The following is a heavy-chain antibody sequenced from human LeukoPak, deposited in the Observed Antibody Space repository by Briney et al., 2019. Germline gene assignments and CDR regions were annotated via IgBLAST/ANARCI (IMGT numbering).Heavy chain of an antibody. CDR2: ISSSSSYI. V-gene: IGHV3-21*01. CDR3: ARDRVGQQLVGRKNNYYYMDV. J-gene: IGHJ6*03. D-gene: IGHD6-13*01. CDR1: GFTFGDYA. Sequence: GGSLRLSCTASGFTFGDYAISWVRQAPGKGLEWVSSISSSSSYIYYADSVKGRFTISRDNAKNSLYLQMNSLRAEDTAVYYCARDRVGQQLVGRKNNYYYMDVWGKGTTVTISS.